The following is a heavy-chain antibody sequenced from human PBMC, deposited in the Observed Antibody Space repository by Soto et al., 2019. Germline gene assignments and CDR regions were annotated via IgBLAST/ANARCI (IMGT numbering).Heavy chain of an antibody. CDR2: IIPIFGTA. CDR3: ARGSGAMYYHDSSGYSRGFDY. CDR1: GGTFSSYA. V-gene: IGHV1-69*13. J-gene: IGHJ4*02. Sequence: WASVKVSCKASGGTFSSYAISWVRQAPGQGLEWMGGIIPIFGTANSAQKFQGRVTITADESASTAYMELSSLRSEVSAVYYCARGSGAMYYHDSSGYSRGFDYWGQGTLVTVSS. D-gene: IGHD3-22*01.